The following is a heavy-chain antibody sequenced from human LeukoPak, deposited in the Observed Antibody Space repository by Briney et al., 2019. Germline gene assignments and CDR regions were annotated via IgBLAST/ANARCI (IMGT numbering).Heavy chain of an antibody. CDR2: IYYSGST. Sequence: PSETLSLTCTVSGGSISSYYWSWIRQPPGKGLEWIGYIYYSGSTNYNPSLKSRVTISVDTSKNQFSLKLSSVTAADTAVYYCAKSTPSFWLWGQGTLVTVSS. V-gene: IGHV4-59*01. CDR3: AKSTPSFWL. CDR1: GGSISSYY. J-gene: IGHJ4*02. D-gene: IGHD3-3*01.